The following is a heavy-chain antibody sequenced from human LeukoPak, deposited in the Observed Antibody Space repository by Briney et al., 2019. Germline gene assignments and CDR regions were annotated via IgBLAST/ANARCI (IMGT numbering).Heavy chain of an antibody. V-gene: IGHV4-30-2*01. CDR2: IYHSGST. D-gene: IGHD5-24*01. CDR1: GGSISSGGYS. CDR3: ARAGRDGYNLLDY. Sequence: SETLSLTYAVSGGSISSGGYSWSWIRQPPGKGLEWIGYIYHSGSTYYNPSLKSRVTISVDRSKNQFSLKLSSVTAADTAVYYCARAGRDGYNLLDYWGQGTLVTVSS. J-gene: IGHJ4*02.